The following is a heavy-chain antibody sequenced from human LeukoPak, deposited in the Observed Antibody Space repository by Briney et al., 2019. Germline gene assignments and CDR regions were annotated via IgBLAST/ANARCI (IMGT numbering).Heavy chain of an antibody. Sequence: GGSLRLSCAASGFTFSTYAMRWVRQAPGKGLEWVSGITGSGDTAYYADSVKGRFTISRDNSKNTLYLQMNSLRADDTAVYYCADSNYWYPVDYWGQGTLVTVSS. CDR1: GFTFSTYA. V-gene: IGHV3-23*01. CDR3: ADSNYWYPVDY. D-gene: IGHD4-11*01. J-gene: IGHJ4*02. CDR2: ITGSGDTA.